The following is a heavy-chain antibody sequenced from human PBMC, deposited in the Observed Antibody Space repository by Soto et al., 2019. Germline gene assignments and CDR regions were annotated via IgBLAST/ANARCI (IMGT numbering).Heavy chain of an antibody. CDR2: IYPGDSDT. CDR3: ARGTIFGVVISRHNWFAP. J-gene: IGHJ5*02. Sequence: PGESLKISCKGSGYSFTSYWIGWVRQMPGKGLEWMGIIYPGDSDTRYSPSFQGQVTISADKSISTAYLQWSSLRASDTAMYYCARGTIFGVVISRHNWFAPWGQGTLVTVSS. CDR1: GYSFTSYW. D-gene: IGHD3-3*01. V-gene: IGHV5-51*01.